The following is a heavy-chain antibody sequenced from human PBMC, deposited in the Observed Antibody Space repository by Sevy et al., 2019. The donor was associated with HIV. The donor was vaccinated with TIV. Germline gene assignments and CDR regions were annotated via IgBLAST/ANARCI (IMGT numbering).Heavy chain of an antibody. Sequence: ASVKVSCKASGYTFTGYYMHWVRQAPGQGLEWMGWINPNSGGTNYAQKFQGRVTMTRDTSIGTAYMELSRLRSDDTAVYYFARGRHVLRFLEWRWGQENWFDPWGQGTLVTVSS. CDR3: ARGRHVLRFLEWRWGQENWFDP. CDR2: INPNSGGT. V-gene: IGHV1-2*02. J-gene: IGHJ5*02. CDR1: GYTFTGYY. D-gene: IGHD3-3*01.